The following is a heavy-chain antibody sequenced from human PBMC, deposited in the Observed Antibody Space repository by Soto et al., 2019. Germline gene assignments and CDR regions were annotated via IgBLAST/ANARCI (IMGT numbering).Heavy chain of an antibody. D-gene: IGHD2-2*01. Sequence: GESLKISCKGSGYSSTSYWIGWVRQMPGKGPEWMGIIYPSDSHTIYSPSFRGQVTISADKSISTAYLQWSSLKASDTAMYYCAVVHGGYCSSTSCPLDYWGHGTLVTVSS. V-gene: IGHV5-51*01. CDR2: IYPSDSHT. CDR1: GYSSTSYW. CDR3: AVVHGGYCSSTSCPLDY. J-gene: IGHJ4*01.